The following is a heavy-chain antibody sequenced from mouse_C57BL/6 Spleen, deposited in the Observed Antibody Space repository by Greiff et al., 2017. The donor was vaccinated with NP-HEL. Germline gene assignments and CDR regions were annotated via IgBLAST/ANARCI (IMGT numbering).Heavy chain of an antibody. V-gene: IGHV1-85*01. Sequence: VQLQQSGPELVKPGASVKLSCKASGYTFTSYDINWVKQRPGQGLEWIGWIYPRDGSTKYNEKFKGKATLTVDTSSSTAYMELHSLTSEDSAVYFCAREDYYGSSHYYAMDYWGQGTSVTVSS. CDR3: AREDYYGSSHYYAMDY. D-gene: IGHD1-1*01. CDR1: GYTFTSYD. J-gene: IGHJ4*01. CDR2: IYPRDGST.